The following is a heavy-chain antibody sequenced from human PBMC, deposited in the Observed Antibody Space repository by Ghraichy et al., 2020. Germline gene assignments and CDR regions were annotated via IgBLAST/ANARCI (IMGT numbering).Heavy chain of an antibody. J-gene: IGHJ3*02. Sequence: QTLSLTCTFSGFSLSTSGMCVSWIRQPPGKALEWLALIDWDDDKYYSTSLKTRLTISKDTSKNQVVLTMTNMDPVDTATYYCARVYGDYGAAFDIWGQGTMVTVSS. CDR2: IDWDDDK. V-gene: IGHV2-70*01. CDR1: GFSLSTSGMC. D-gene: IGHD4-17*01. CDR3: ARVYGDYGAAFDI.